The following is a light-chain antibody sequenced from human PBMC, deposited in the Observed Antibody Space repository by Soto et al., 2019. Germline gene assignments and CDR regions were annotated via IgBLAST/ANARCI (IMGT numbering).Light chain of an antibody. CDR2: DVS. J-gene: IGLJ3*02. Sequence: QSALTQPASVSGSPGQSITISCTGTSSDVGAYIYVSWYQQHPGKAPKLMIYDVSNRPSGVSNRFSGSKSGNTASLTISGLQAEDEADYYCSSYTSSNTWVFGGGTKLTVL. CDR3: SSYTSSNTWV. V-gene: IGLV2-14*01. CDR1: SSDVGAYIY.